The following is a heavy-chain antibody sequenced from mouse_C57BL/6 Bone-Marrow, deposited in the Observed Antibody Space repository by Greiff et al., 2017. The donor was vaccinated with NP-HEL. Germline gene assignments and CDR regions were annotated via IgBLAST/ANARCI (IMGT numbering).Heavy chain of an antibody. CDR3: TRVSPGTNYAMDY. CDR2: ISSGGDYI. Sequence: EVQVVESGEGLVKPGGSLKLSCAASGFTFSSYAMSWVRQTPEKRLEWVAYISSGGDYIYYADTVKGRFTISRDNARNTLYLQMSSLKSEDTAMYYCTRVSPGTNYAMDYWGQGTSVTVSS. D-gene: IGHD4-1*01. J-gene: IGHJ4*01. CDR1: GFTFSSYA. V-gene: IGHV5-9-1*02.